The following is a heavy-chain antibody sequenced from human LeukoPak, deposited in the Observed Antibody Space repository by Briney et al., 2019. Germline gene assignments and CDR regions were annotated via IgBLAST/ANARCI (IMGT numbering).Heavy chain of an antibody. CDR2: ISSRGSAI. CDR3: ARESASSWTIFDS. V-gene: IGHV3-11*01. J-gene: IGHJ5*01. CDR1: GFTFSDYY. Sequence: GGSLRLSCAASGFTFSDYYLSWIRQAPGKGLEWLSYISSRGSAIYFADSVKGRFTISRDNARNSLYLEVSSLRVDDTAVYYCARESASSWTIFDSWGQGTLVTVSS. D-gene: IGHD6-13*01.